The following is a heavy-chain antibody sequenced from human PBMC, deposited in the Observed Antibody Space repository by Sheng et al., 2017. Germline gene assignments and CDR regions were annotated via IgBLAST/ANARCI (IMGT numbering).Heavy chain of an antibody. CDR3: AREGGGTGARGYFDL. D-gene: IGHD7-27*01. CDR1: GYTFTSYG. CDR2: IIPIFGTA. Sequence: QVQLVQSGAEVKKPGASVKVSCKASGYTFTSYGISWVRQAPGQGLEWMGGIIPIFGTANYAQKFQGRVTITADESTSTAYMELSSLRSEDTAVYYCAREGGGTGARGYFDLWGRGTLVTVSS. V-gene: IGHV1-69*13. J-gene: IGHJ2*01.